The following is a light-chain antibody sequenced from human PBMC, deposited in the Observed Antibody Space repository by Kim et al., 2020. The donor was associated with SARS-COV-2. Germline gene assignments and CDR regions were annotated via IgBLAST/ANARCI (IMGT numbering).Light chain of an antibody. CDR1: ENVASD. CDR2: HAS. V-gene: IGKV3-15*01. Sequence: SPGETATLSCRASENVASDLAWYQQKPGQAPRLLIYHASARASGVPDRFIGSGSGREFSLTISSLQSEDFAVYYCQQYDNWPPNTFGQGTKVDIK. CDR3: QQYDNWPPNT. J-gene: IGKJ2*01.